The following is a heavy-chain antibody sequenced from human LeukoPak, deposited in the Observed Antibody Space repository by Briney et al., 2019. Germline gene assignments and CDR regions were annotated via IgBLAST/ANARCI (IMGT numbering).Heavy chain of an antibody. D-gene: IGHD3-16*01. CDR1: GFIFSSYG. CDR3: ARRNEYYDFPYYFDY. J-gene: IGHJ4*02. Sequence: GGSLRLSCAASGFIFSSYGMNWVRQAPGKGLEWVAVIWHDGSHKFYAESVRGRFTISRDNSKNTLFLQIDSLEAEDTAVYYCARRNEYYDFPYYFDYWGRGTLVTVSS. V-gene: IGHV3-33*01. CDR2: IWHDGSHK.